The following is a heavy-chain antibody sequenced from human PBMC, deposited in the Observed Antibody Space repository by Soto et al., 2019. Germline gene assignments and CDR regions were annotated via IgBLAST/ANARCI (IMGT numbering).Heavy chain of an antibody. CDR1: GGSITSTSYY. J-gene: IGHJ4*02. CDR3: ARQYNWNDFSSDY. CDR2: IYYTGST. D-gene: IGHD1-1*01. V-gene: IGHV4-39*01. Sequence: SETLSLTCTVSGGSITSTSYYWGWIRQPPGKGLEWIGSIYYTGSTHYNPSLKSRVTISVDTSKNQFSLKLSSVTAADTAVYYCARQYNWNDFSSDYWGQGTLVT.